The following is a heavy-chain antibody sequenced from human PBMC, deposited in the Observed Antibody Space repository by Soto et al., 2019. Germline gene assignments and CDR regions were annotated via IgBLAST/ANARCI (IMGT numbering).Heavy chain of an antibody. CDR1: GYTFTSXA. CDR2: INAGNGNT. V-gene: IGHV1-3*01. D-gene: IGHD2-21*01. J-gene: IGHJ1*01. CDR3: AREENVVVIATGAEYLQH. Sequence: GASVKVSCKASGYTFTSXAMHWVRQAPGQRLEWMGWINAGNGNTKYSQKFQGRVTITRDTSASTAYMELSSLRSEDTAVYYCAREENVVVIATGAEYLQHWGQGTLVTVSS.